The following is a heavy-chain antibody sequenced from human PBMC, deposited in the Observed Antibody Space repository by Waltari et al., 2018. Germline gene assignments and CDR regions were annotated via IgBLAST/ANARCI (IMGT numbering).Heavy chain of an antibody. CDR2: INYDGSEK. Sequence: EVQLVESGGGLVQPGGSLRLSGEASEFDFSTYWMTWVRQASGRGLEWVANINYDGSEKNYVDSVKGRFFISRDNARKSLYLQMNSLRAEDTAVYYCATYRWLGYWGQGTLVTVSS. CDR3: ATYRWLGY. CDR1: EFDFSTYW. J-gene: IGHJ4*02. V-gene: IGHV3-7*03. D-gene: IGHD3-10*01.